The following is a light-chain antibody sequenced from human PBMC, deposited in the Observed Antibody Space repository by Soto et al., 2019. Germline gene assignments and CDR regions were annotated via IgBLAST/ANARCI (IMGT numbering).Light chain of an antibody. V-gene: IGKV3-11*01. J-gene: IGKJ4*01. Sequence: EIVLTQSPATLSLSPGERATLFCRASQSVSTYLDWFQQKPGQAPRLLIHDASIRATGVPARFSGSGSGTDFTLTISSLEPEDFAVYYCHQRSSWPPPTFGGGTKVEIK. CDR1: QSVSTY. CDR3: HQRSSWPPPT. CDR2: DAS.